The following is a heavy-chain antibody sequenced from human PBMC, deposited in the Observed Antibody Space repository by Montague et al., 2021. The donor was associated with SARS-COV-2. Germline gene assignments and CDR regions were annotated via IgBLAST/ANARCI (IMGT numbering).Heavy chain of an antibody. CDR1: GGSISSGGYY. J-gene: IGHJ4*02. V-gene: IGHV4-31*03. CDR2: IYYSGST. D-gene: IGHD3-3*01. CDR3: ARAPTIFGVVITNFDY. Sequence: ILSLTCTVSGGSISSGGYYWSWIRQHPGKGLEWIGYIYYSGSTYYNPSLKSRVTISVDTSKNQFSLKLSSVTAADTAVYYCARAPTIFGVVITNFDYWGQGTLVTVSS.